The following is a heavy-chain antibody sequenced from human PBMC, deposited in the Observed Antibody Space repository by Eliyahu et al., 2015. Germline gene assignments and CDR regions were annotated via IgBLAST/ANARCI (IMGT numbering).Heavy chain of an antibody. CDR1: GFPFSXXX. J-gene: IGHJ2*01. CDR2: ISSSSSYI. D-gene: IGHD6-13*01. Sequence: EVQLVESGGGLVKPGGSLRLSCAASGFPFSXXXMNWVRQAPGKGLEWVSSISSSSSYIYYADSVKGRFTISRDNAKNSLYLQMNSLRAEDTAVYYCARAVREQLVLRHWYFDLWGRGTLVTVSS. V-gene: IGHV3-21*01. CDR3: ARAVREQLVLRHWYFDL.